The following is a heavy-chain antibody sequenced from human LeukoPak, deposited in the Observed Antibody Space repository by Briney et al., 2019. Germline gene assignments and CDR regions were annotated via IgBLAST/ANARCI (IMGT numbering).Heavy chain of an antibody. J-gene: IGHJ4*02. CDR1: GFSLTTSGVD. V-gene: IGHV2-5*02. CDR3: AHSDIKYSFNY. CDR2: IYWDDDK. D-gene: IGHD1-1*01. Sequence: ESGPTLVNPTRTLTLTCTFSGFSLTTSGVDVGWIRQPRGKALEWLAIIYWDDDKRYSPSLKSRLTITKDISKNQVVLTMTNMDPVDTATCECAHSDIKYSFNYWGQGTLVTVSS.